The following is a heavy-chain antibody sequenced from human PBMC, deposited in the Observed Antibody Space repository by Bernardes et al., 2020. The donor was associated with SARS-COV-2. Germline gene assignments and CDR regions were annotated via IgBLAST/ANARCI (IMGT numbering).Heavy chain of an antibody. CDR2: INPNTGGT. CDR3: ARDIPFWVIVGAAGY. V-gene: IGHV1-2*02. CDR1: GYTFTGYY. Sequence: ASVKVSCKASGYTFTGYYIHWVRQAPGQGLEWMAWINPNTGGTNYAQKFQGRVTMTRDTSISTAYMELSRLRSDDTAVYYCARDIPFWVIVGAAGYWGQGAIVTVSS. J-gene: IGHJ4*02. D-gene: IGHD1-26*01.